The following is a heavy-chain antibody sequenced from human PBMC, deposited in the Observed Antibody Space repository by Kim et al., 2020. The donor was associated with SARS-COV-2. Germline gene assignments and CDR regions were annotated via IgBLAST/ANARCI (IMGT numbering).Heavy chain of an antibody. CDR3: ARFLGGSGKRYFDN. V-gene: IGHV4-59*01. J-gene: IGHJ4*02. D-gene: IGHD3-10*01. Sequence: YNPALKSRVTISVDTSKNQFSLKLNSVTAADTAVYYCARFLGGSGKRYFDNWGQGTLVTVSS.